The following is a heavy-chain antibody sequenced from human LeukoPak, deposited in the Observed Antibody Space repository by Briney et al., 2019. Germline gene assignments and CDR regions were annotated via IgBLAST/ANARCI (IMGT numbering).Heavy chain of an antibody. CDR2: ISGSSGYI. J-gene: IGHJ5*02. D-gene: IGHD1-26*01. CDR3: ARDAIVGATRGSWFDP. V-gene: IGHV3-21*01. CDR1: GFTFSSYA. Sequence: GGSLRLSCAASGFTFSSYAMSWVRQAPGKGLEWVSSISGSSGYIYYADSVKGRFTISRDSAENSLYLQMNSLRAEDTAVYYCARDAIVGATRGSWFDPWGQGTLVTVSS.